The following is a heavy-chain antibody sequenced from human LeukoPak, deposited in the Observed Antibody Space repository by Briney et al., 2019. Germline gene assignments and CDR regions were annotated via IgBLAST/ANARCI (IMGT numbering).Heavy chain of an antibody. CDR3: ARAPGWLPSLLDY. CDR1: GGSFSGYY. V-gene: IGHV4-34*01. CDR2: INHSGST. D-gene: IGHD5-12*01. Sequence: SETLSLTCAVYGGSFSGYYWSWIRQPPGKGLEWIGEINHSGSTNYNPSLKSRVTISVDTSKNQFSLKLSSVTAADTAVYYCARAPGWLPSLLDYWGQGTLVTVSS. J-gene: IGHJ4*02.